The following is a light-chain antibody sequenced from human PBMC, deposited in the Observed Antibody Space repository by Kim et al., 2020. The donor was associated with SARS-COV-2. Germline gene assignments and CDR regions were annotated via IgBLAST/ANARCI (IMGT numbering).Light chain of an antibody. Sequence: APGGRATLTCRASQSLTNNKLAWYQQKPGKLPKILIYATSNRHAGVPDRFSGSGSGTDYTLTISRLEPEDVVVYYCQQYSGSPLTFGGGTKVEIK. CDR3: QQYSGSPLT. CDR2: ATS. V-gene: IGKV3-20*01. J-gene: IGKJ4*01. CDR1: QSLTNNK.